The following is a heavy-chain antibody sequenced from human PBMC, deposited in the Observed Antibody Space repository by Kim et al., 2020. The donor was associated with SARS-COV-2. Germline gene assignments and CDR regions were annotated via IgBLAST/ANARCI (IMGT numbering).Heavy chain of an antibody. D-gene: IGHD6-19*01. CDR3: AKDDRRVTGTALYFDY. J-gene: IGHJ4*02. Sequence: SVNGRFTISRDNSENTLYLEMNSLRAEDTAVYFCAKDDRRVTGTALYFDYWGRGTLVAVSS. V-gene: IGHV3-23*03.